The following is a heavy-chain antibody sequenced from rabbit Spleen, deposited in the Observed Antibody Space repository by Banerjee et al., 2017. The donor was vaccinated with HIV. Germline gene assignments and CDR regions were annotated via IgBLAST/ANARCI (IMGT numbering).Heavy chain of an antibody. CDR1: GFTINRSYW. V-gene: IGHV1S40*01. D-gene: IGHD4-2*01. J-gene: IGHJ4*01. Sequence: QSLEESGGDLVKPGASLTLTCTASGFTINRSYWIFWVRQAPGKGLEWIGCINTGDGNTYYASWAKGRFTISKTSSTTVTLQMTSLTVADTATYFCARGGYGGHIYSMGLWGQGTLVTVS. CDR2: INTGDGNT. CDR3: ARGGYGGHIYSMGL.